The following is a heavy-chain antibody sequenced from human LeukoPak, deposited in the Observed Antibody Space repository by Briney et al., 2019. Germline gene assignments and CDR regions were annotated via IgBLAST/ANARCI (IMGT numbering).Heavy chain of an antibody. Sequence: SETLSLTCTVSGGSISSSSYYWGWIRQPPGKGLEWIGSIYYSGSTYYNPSLKSRVTISVDTSKNQFSLKLSSVPAADTAVYYCARDDVVVGWFDPWGQGTLVTVSS. CDR1: GGSISSSSYY. D-gene: IGHD2-21*01. CDR3: ARDDVVVGWFDP. J-gene: IGHJ5*02. CDR2: IYYSGST. V-gene: IGHV4-39*07.